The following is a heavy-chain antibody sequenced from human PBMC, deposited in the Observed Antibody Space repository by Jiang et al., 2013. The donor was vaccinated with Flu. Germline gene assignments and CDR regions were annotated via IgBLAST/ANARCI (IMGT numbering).Heavy chain of an antibody. CDR1: GFTFGSYA. J-gene: IGHJ5*02. CDR3: ARPGSGWSYDL. D-gene: IGHD6-19*01. V-gene: IGHV3-23*01. Sequence: VQLLESGGGLVQPGGSLRLSCAASGFTFGSYALSWVRQAPGKGLEWVSSISNNGRSTYYTDSVKGRFTISRDNSENTLYLQLNSLRVEDTAVYYCARPGSGWSYDLWGQGTLVTVSS. CDR2: ISNNGRST.